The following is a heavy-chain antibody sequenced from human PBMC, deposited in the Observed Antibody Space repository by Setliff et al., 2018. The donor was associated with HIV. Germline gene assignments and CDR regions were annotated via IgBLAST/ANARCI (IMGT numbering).Heavy chain of an antibody. CDR3: AATYCRGGGRDCPQMYDY. CDR2: INYSGTT. D-gene: IGHD2-15*01. V-gene: IGHV4-39*01. CDR1: GVSTSSSTYY. Sequence: SETLSLTCSVSGVSTSSSTYYWGWIRQPPGKGLEWIGEINYSGTTNHNPFLKSRVTISVDTSKKQFSLKLNSVTAADSAIYYCAATYCRGGGRDCPQMYDYWGQGSLVTVSS. J-gene: IGHJ4*02.